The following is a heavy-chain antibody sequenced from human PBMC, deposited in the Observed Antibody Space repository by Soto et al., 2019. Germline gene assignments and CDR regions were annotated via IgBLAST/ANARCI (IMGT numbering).Heavy chain of an antibody. CDR3: ARAPYASGWYGEAAFDV. Sequence: TLSLTCAVSGASISSGGYSWTWIRQRPGKGLEFIGYIFHSGSSFYSPSLHSRVTMSLDRTQNLFSLRLNSVTAADTAVYFCARAPYASGWYGEAAFDVWGQGTMVTVSS. J-gene: IGHJ3*01. D-gene: IGHD6-19*01. CDR2: IFHSGSS. CDR1: GASISSGGYS. V-gene: IGHV4-30-2*01.